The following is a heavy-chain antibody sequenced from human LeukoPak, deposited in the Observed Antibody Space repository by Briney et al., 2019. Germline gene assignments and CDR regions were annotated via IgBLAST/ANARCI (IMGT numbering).Heavy chain of an antibody. CDR1: GFTLSRYA. Sequence: PGGSLRLSCAASGFTLSRYAMTWVRQAPGKGLEWVASIKQGESERYYVDSVNGRFTISRDNAKNSLYLQMNSLRAEDTAVYYCARGDNSAFDIWGQGTMVTVSS. D-gene: IGHD3-22*01. J-gene: IGHJ3*02. CDR3: ARGDNSAFDI. V-gene: IGHV3-7*04. CDR2: IKQGESER.